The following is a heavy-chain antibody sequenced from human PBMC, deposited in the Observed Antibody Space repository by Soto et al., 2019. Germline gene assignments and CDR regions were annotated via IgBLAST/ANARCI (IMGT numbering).Heavy chain of an antibody. D-gene: IGHD3-3*01. CDR3: AKARVQYYDFWSGYPVDY. V-gene: IGHV3-23*01. CDR2: ISGSGGST. Sequence: GSLRLSCAASGFTFSSYAMSWVRQAPGKGLEWVSAISGSGGSTYYADSVKGRFTISRDNSKNTLYLQMNSLRAEDTAVYYCAKARVQYYDFWSGYPVDYWGQGTLVTVSS. J-gene: IGHJ4*02. CDR1: GFTFSSYA.